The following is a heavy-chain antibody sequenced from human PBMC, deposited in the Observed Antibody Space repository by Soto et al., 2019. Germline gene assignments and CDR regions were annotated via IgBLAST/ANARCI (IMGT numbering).Heavy chain of an antibody. D-gene: IGHD1-26*01. CDR3: ATGLSTRGFYMDA. Sequence: PCGSLRLSCVASGFTFSIYWMHWVRQAPGKGLVWVSRIISDGSSTSYADSVKGRFTISRDNAKNTLYLQMNSLRAEDTAVYYCATGLSTRGFYMDAWGKGTTVTVSS. V-gene: IGHV3-74*01. J-gene: IGHJ6*03. CDR1: GFTFSIYW. CDR2: IISDGSST.